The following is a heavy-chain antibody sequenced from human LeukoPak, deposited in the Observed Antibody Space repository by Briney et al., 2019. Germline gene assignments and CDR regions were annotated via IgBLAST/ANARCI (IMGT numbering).Heavy chain of an antibody. CDR1: GYSSTSYW. V-gene: IGHV5-51*01. D-gene: IGHD2-21*02. Sequence: GESLKISCKGSGYSSTSYWIGWVRQMPGKGLEWTGIIYPGDSDTRYSPSFQGQVTISADKSISTAYLQWSTLKASDTAMYYCARQRDCCPLDYWGQGTLVTVSS. J-gene: IGHJ4*02. CDR2: IYPGDSDT. CDR3: ARQRDCCPLDY.